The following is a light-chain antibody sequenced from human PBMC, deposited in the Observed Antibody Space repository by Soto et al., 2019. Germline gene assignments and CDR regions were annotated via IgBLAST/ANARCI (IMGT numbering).Light chain of an antibody. CDR3: HQYNNWRT. Sequence: EVVMTQSPDTLSLSPGERATLSCRASQSVSTNLAWYQQRPGQAPSLLIYGASARATGVPARFSGSGSGTEFTLTIRSLKSEDFAIDYCHQYNNWRTFGQGTRLEIK. CDR1: QSVSTN. J-gene: IGKJ5*01. V-gene: IGKV3-15*01. CDR2: GAS.